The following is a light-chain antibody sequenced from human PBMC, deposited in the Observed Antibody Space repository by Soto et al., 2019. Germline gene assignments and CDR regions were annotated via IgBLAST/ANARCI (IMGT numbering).Light chain of an antibody. V-gene: IGKV3-15*01. CDR2: GAS. J-gene: IGKJ4*01. CDR3: QQYNNWPLT. CDR1: QSVSSD. Sequence: EIVLTQSPATLSVAPGERATLSCRASQSVSSDLAWFQQKPGQAPRLLIYGASTRATGIPARFSGRGSGTEFTLTISSLQSEDFALYHCQQYNNWPLTFGGGTKVEIK.